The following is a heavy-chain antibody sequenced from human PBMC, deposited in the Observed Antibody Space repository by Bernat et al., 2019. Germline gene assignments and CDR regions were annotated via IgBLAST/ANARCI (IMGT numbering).Heavy chain of an antibody. V-gene: IGHV3-48*02. J-gene: IGHJ4*02. Sequence: EVQLVESGGGLVQPGGSLRLSCAASGFTFSSNGMNWVRQAPGKGLEWVSYISSGSGSIHYAASVKGRFTISRDTAKNSLYLQMTSLSDEDTAVYYCAGRFDCWGGHYYFDYWGQGTLVTVSS. CDR2: ISSGSGSI. D-gene: IGHD3-3*01. CDR1: GFTFSSNG. CDR3: AGRFDCWGGHYYFDY.